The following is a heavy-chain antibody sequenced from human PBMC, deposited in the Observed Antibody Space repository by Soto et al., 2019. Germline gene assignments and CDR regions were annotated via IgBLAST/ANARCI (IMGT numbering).Heavy chain of an antibody. J-gene: IGHJ4*02. CDR1: GFTVSSNY. CDR2: IYSGGST. Sequence: GSLRLSCAASGFTVSSNYMSWVRQAPGKGLEWVSVIYSGGSTYYADSVKGRFTISRDNSKNTLYLQMNSLRAEDTAVYYCAKVPAYDYVWGTYYYFDDWGLGALVTVSS. V-gene: IGHV3-53*01. D-gene: IGHD3-16*01. CDR3: AKVPAYDYVWGTYYYFDD.